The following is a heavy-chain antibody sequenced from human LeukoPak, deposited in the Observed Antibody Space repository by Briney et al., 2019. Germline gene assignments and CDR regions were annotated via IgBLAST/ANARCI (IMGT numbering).Heavy chain of an antibody. V-gene: IGHV5-51*01. CDR2: IYPGDSDT. D-gene: IGHD2-21*02. CDR3: ARGDVVRGVSWFDS. Sequence: GESLKISCQGSGYTFTSYWIGWVRQMPVKGLEWMGSIYPGDSDTKYSPSFQGQVTISVDKSTNTAYLQWKSLKASDTAMYYCARGDVVRGVSWFDSWGQGALDTVSS. CDR1: GYTFTSYW. J-gene: IGHJ5*01.